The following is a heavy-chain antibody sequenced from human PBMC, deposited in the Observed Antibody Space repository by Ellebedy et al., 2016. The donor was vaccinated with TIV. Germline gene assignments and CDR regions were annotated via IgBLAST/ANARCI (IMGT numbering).Heavy chain of an antibody. Sequence: ASVKVSCKASGYTFTSYYFYCVRQPPRQGLEWMGIINPTTGNLNYAQKFQGRVTMTRDTSTSTVYMELSSLRSEDTAVYYCARGDNDYYDSSGYYYTYWGQGTLVTVSS. CDR3: ARGDNDYYDSSGYYYTY. V-gene: IGHV1-46*01. CDR1: GYTFTSYY. J-gene: IGHJ4*02. D-gene: IGHD3-22*01. CDR2: INPTTGNL.